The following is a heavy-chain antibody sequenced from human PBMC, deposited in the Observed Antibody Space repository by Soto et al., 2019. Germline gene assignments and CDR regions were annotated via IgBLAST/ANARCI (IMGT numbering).Heavy chain of an antibody. CDR2: ISMDGSNI. CDR1: GVTRTAFC. CDR3: ARDPLWGTAMVLWYFDL. Sequence: VGSLRLSCAAAGVTRTAFCMNWVRQAPGKGLEWVAVISMDGSNIYYADSVKGRFTISRDNSKNTLYLQMNSLRAEDTAVYYCARDPLWGTAMVLWYFDLWGRGTLVTVSS. J-gene: IGHJ2*01. V-gene: IGHV3-30-3*01. D-gene: IGHD5-18*01.